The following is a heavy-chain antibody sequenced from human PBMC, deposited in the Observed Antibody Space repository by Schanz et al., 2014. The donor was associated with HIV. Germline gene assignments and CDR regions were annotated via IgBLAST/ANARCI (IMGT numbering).Heavy chain of an antibody. V-gene: IGHV3-30*18. CDR2: ISYDGSNK. Sequence: QVQLVESGGGVVQPGRSLILSCAASRFSFRGYGMHWVRQTPGKGLEWVAVISYDGSNKYYVDSVKGRFTISRDDSKNTLYLQMNRLRAEDTAVYYCAKDPNDREKAFDYWGQGTLVTVSS. CDR1: RFSFRGYG. J-gene: IGHJ4*02. CDR3: AKDPNDREKAFDY. D-gene: IGHD3-22*01.